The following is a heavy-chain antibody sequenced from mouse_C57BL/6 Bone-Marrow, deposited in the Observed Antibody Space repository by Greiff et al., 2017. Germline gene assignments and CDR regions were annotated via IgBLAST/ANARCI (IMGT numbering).Heavy chain of an antibody. Sequence: VQLVESGPGLVQPSQSLSITCTVSGFSLTSYGVHWVRQSPGKGLEWLGVIWSGGSTDYNAAFISRLSLSKDNSKSQVFFKMNSLQADDTAIYYCARFPLWTYWGQGTLVTVSA. V-gene: IGHV2-2*01. CDR3: ARFPLWTY. CDR2: IWSGGST. CDR1: GFSLTSYG. D-gene: IGHD1-1*01. J-gene: IGHJ3*01.